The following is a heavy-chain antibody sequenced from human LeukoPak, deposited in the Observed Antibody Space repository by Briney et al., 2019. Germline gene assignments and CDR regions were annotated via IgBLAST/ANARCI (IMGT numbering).Heavy chain of an antibody. CDR3: ARYCSSTSRYLNGMDV. D-gene: IGHD2-2*01. CDR1: GGSISSYY. V-gene: IGHV4-59*01. J-gene: IGHJ6*04. Sequence: SETLSLTCTVSGGSISSYYWSWIRQPPGKGLEWMGYIYYSGSTNYNPSLKSRVTISVDTSKNQFSLKLSSVTAADTAVYYCARYCSSTSRYLNGMDVWGKGTTVTVSS. CDR2: IYYSGST.